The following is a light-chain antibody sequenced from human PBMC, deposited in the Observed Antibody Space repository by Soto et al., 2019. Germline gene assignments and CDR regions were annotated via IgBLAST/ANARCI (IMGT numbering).Light chain of an antibody. Sequence: QSALTQPASVSGSPGQSITISCSGTSSDVGSYSLVSWYQQHPGKAPKVMIYEDTRRPSGISNRFSGSKSGNTASLTISGLQAEDEADYYCCSYAGSRTYVFGTGTKLTVL. J-gene: IGLJ1*01. CDR2: EDT. CDR1: SSDVGSYSL. V-gene: IGLV2-23*01. CDR3: CSYAGSRTYV.